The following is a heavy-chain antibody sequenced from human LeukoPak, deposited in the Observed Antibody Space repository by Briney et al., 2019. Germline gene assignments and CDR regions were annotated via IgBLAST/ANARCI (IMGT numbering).Heavy chain of an antibody. J-gene: IGHJ4*02. V-gene: IGHV3-48*01. D-gene: IGHD3-22*01. CDR2: ISSSSSTI. Sequence: GGSLRLSCAASGFTFSSYSMNWVRQAPGKGLEWVSYISSSSSTIYYADSVKGRFTISRDNSKNTLYLQMNSLRAEDTAVYYCARGFAINYYDSSGYLHWGQGTLVTVSS. CDR1: GFTFSSYS. CDR3: ARGFAINYYDSSGYLH.